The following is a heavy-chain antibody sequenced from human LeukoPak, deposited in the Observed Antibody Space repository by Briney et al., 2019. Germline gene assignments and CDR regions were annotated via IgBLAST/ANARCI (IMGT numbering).Heavy chain of an antibody. Sequence: GGSLRLSCAASGFTFSSYAMNWVRQAPGKGLEWVAIISASGGRTYYADSVKGRFTISRDNSKNTLYLQMNSLRAEDTAVYYCARRYSSLDYWGQGTLVTVSS. V-gene: IGHV3-23*01. J-gene: IGHJ4*02. D-gene: IGHD6-13*01. CDR2: ISASGGRT. CDR3: ARRYSSLDY. CDR1: GFTFSSYA.